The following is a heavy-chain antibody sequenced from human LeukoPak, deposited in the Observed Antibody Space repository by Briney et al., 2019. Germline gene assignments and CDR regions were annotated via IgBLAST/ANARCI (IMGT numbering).Heavy chain of an antibody. CDR2: IYHSGST. CDR3: ARDGMVRGVIRN. D-gene: IGHD3-10*01. V-gene: IGHV4-39*07. CDR1: GGSIRSSSYY. Sequence: SETLSLTCTVSGGSIRSSSYYWGWIRQPPGKGLEWIGYIYHSGSTYYNPSLKSRVTISVDRSKNQFSLKLSSVTAADTAVYYCARDGMVRGVIRNWGQGTLVTVSS. J-gene: IGHJ4*02.